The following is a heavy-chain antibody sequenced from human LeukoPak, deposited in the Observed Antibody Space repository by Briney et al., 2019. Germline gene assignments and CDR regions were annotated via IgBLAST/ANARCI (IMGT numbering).Heavy chain of an antibody. J-gene: IGHJ4*02. Sequence: PGGSLRLSCEASGFTFSNYWMSWVRQAPGKGLEWLANIKEDGSVKYYVDSVKGRFTISGDNAKNLLFLQMNSLRAEDTAVYSCARGRRDSEYVGGLGYWGQGILVTVSS. CDR1: GFTFSNYW. CDR3: ARGRRDSEYVGGLGY. CDR2: IKEDGSVK. V-gene: IGHV3-7*03. D-gene: IGHD3-16*01.